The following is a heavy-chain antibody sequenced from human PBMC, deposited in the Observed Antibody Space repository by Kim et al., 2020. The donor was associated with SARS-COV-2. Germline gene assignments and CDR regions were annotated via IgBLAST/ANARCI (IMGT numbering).Heavy chain of an antibody. J-gene: IGHJ3*02. Sequence: SETLSLTCAVYGGSFSGYYWSWIRQPPGKGLEWIGEINHSGSTNYNPSLKSRVTISVDTSKNQFSLKLSSVTAADTAVYYCARGGRGRLRWQNGEVNAFDIWGQGTMVTVS. CDR1: GGSFSGYY. V-gene: IGHV4-34*01. CDR2: INHSGST. D-gene: IGHD4-17*01. CDR3: ARGGRGRLRWQNGEVNAFDI.